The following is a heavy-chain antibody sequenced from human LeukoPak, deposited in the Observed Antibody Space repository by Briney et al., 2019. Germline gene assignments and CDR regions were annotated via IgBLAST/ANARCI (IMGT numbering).Heavy chain of an antibody. CDR1: GFSVSDGRYY. CDR2: KYYSGSA. V-gene: IGHV4-31*03. CDR3: ATPYCSGISCLDVFNM. J-gene: IGHJ3*02. Sequence: SETLSLTCNVSGFSVSDGRYYWTWIRQHPGKGLEWIGYKYYSGSAKYNPSLKSRLTISIDTSKNQFSLQLSSVTAADTATYYSATPYCSGISCLDVFNMWGQGTRVTVSS. D-gene: IGHD2-2*01.